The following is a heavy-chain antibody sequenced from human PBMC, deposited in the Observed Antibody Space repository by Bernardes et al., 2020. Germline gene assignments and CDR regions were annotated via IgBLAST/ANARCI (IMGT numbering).Heavy chain of an antibody. V-gene: IGHV4-61*01. Sequence: SETLSLTCTVSGGSVSSGSYYWSWIRQPPGKGLEWIGYIYYSGSTNYNPSLKSRVTISVDTSKNQFSLKLSSVTAADTAVYYCARDSRYDYIWGSYRSFDYWGQGTLVTVSS. D-gene: IGHD3-16*02. CDR3: ARDSRYDYIWGSYRSFDY. J-gene: IGHJ4*02. CDR2: IYYSGST. CDR1: GGSVSSGSYY.